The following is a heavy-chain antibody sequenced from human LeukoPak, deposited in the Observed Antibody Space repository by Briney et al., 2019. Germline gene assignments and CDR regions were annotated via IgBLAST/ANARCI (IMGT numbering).Heavy chain of an antibody. CDR3: AKSIAVAPTRYYYYYGMDV. CDR1: GFTFSSYA. Sequence: GRSLRLSCAASGFTFSSYAMSWVRQAPGKGLEWVSAISGSGGSTYYADSVKGRFTISRDNSKNTLYLQMNSLRAEDTAVYYCAKSIAVAPTRYYYYYGMDVWGQGTTVTVSS. J-gene: IGHJ6*02. CDR2: ISGSGGST. V-gene: IGHV3-23*01. D-gene: IGHD6-19*01.